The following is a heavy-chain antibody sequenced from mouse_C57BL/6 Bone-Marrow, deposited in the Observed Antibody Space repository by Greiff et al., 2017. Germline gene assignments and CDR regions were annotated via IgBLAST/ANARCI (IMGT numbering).Heavy chain of an antibody. J-gene: IGHJ4*01. Sequence: VKLQESGAELVRPGASVTLSCKASGYTFTDYEMHWVKQTPVHGLEWIGAIDPETGGTAYNQKFKGKAILTADKSSSTAYMELRSLTSEDSAVYYCTREIYYYGSSHYYAMDYWGQGTSVTVSS. D-gene: IGHD1-1*01. V-gene: IGHV1-15*01. CDR3: TREIYYYGSSHYYAMDY. CDR2: IDPETGGT. CDR1: GYTFTDYE.